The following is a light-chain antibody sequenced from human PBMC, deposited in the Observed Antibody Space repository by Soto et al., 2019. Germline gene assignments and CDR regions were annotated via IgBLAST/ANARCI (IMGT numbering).Light chain of an antibody. V-gene: IGKV1-5*01. CDR2: GAS. J-gene: IGKJ1*01. CDR1: QSIGTW. CDR3: QQYATYSPEWT. Sequence: DIQMTQSPSTLSASVGDSVTVTCRASQSIGTWLAWYQQKPGTAPKLLIDGASSLETGVSSRFSGSGSGTEFTLTITSLHPDDFATYYCQQYATYSPEWTFGQGTKVEIK.